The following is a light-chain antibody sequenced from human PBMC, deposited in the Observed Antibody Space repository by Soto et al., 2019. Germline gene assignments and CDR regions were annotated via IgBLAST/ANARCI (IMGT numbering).Light chain of an antibody. CDR2: DDN. V-gene: IGLV6-57*04. CDR1: SGSIASNY. Sequence: NFMLTQPHSVSESPGKTVTISCTRSSGSIASNYVQWYHQRPGSAPTIVMYDDNQRPSGVPDRFSGSIDRSSNSASLTISGLKTEDEGDFYCQSYDSSNWVFGGGTKLTVL. CDR3: QSYDSSNWV. J-gene: IGLJ3*02.